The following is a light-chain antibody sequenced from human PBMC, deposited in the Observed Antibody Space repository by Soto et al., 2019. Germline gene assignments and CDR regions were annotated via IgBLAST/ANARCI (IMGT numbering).Light chain of an antibody. CDR3: QQYNCWPPIT. CDR1: QDVSNN. CDR2: YAS. J-gene: IGKJ5*01. V-gene: IGKV3-15*01. Sequence: EVMMTQSPATLSMSPGERATLSCRASQDVSNNIAWYQQKPGQAPRLLIYYASTRATGVPARFSGIGSGTEFTLTISSLQSEDFALYYCQQYNCWPPITFGQGTRLEIK.